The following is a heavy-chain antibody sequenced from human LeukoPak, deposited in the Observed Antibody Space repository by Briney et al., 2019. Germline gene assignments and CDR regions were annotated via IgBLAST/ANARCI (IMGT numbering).Heavy chain of an antibody. CDR1: GGSMSRYY. CDR2: IYDNSGNNPT. V-gene: IGHV4-59*08. CDR3: ARHPGIQLWIDY. J-gene: IGHJ4*02. D-gene: IGHD5-18*01. Sequence: SETLSLTCSVSGGSMSRYYWSWIRQPPGKGLECIGYIYDNSGNNPTNYNPSLKSRVTISLDASNNQFSLKLTSLTAADTAVYYCARHPGIQLWIDYWGQGTLVTVSS.